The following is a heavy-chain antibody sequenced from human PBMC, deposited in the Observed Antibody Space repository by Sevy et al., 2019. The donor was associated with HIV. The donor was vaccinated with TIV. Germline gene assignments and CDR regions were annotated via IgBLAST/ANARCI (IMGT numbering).Heavy chain of an antibody. CDR1: GFTFSSYA. CDR2: ISYDGSNK. D-gene: IGHD3-3*01. Sequence: SLRLSCAASGFTFSSYAMHWVRQAPGKGLEWVAVISYDGSNKYYADSVKGRFTISRDNSKNTLYLQMSSLRAEDTAVYYCARDPGYDFWSGRSWFDPWGQGTLVTVSS. CDR3: ARDPGYDFWSGRSWFDP. V-gene: IGHV3-30-3*01. J-gene: IGHJ5*02.